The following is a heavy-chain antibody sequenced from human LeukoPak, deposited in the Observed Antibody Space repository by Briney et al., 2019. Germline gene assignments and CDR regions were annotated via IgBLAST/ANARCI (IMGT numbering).Heavy chain of an antibody. D-gene: IGHD3-9*01. CDR1: GYTFTSYY. V-gene: IGHV1-46*01. CDR3: ARDRPLNDYDILTGYRGAFDI. J-gene: IGHJ3*02. Sequence: GASVKVSCKASGYTFTSYYMHWVRQAPGQGLEWMGIINPSGGSTSYAQKFQGRVTMTRDMSTSTVYMELSSLRSEDTAVYYCARDRPLNDYDILTGYRGAFDIWGQGTMVTVSS. CDR2: INPSGGST.